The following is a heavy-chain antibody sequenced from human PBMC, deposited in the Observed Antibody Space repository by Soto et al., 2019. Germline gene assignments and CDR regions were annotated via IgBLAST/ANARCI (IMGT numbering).Heavy chain of an antibody. Sequence: HPGGSLRLSCAASGFTVSSNYMSWVRQAPGKGLEWVAVISYDGSNKYYADSVKGRFTISRDNSKNTLYLQMNSLRAEDTAVYYCASEWREDDSGFEYFQHWGQGTLVTVSS. CDR3: ASEWREDDSGFEYFQH. J-gene: IGHJ1*01. CDR2: ISYDGSNK. D-gene: IGHD3-3*01. CDR1: GFTVSSNY. V-gene: IGHV3-30-3*01.